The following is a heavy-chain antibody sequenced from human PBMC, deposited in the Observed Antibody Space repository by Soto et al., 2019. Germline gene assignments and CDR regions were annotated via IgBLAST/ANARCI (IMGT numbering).Heavy chain of an antibody. CDR3: VNDLHVGSSSGY. D-gene: IGHD6-6*01. J-gene: IGHJ4*02. CDR2: TGPNGGP. Sequence: EVQLVESGGGLVQPGGSLRLSCSASGFTFSSYSMYWVRRAPGKGLEYVSATGPNGGPWYADSVKGRFTISRDNSKSSLYLQMSSLRVEDTAVYYCVNDLHVGSSSGYWGQGALVTVSS. CDR1: GFTFSSYS. V-gene: IGHV3-64D*06.